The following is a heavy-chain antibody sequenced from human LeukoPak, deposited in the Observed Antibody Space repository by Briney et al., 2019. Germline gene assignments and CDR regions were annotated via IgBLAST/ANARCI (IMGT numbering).Heavy chain of an antibody. J-gene: IGHJ4*02. D-gene: IGHD3-3*01. V-gene: IGHV3-23*01. CDR2: ISNTGAST. CDR1: GFMFSSYA. CDR3: ARGDFGVVRPFDF. Sequence: GGSLRLSCAASGFMFSSYAMNWGRQVPGKGLEWASTISNTGASTYYADSVKGRFTISRDNPKSPLYLQMDSLRAEDTAVYYCARGDFGVVRPFDFWGQGTLVTVSS.